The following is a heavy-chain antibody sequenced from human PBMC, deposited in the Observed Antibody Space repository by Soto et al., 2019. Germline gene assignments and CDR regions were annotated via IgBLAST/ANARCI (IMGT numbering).Heavy chain of an antibody. J-gene: IGHJ4*02. CDR3: VKDGKMGVEGFDF. CDR2: VRGDFVTT. V-gene: IGHV3-23*01. D-gene: IGHD1-26*01. Sequence: EVQLLESGGGLVQPGGSLRLSCATSGFTFSDHAMHWVRQAPGEGLEWVSGVRGDFVTTPYADSVKGRFTISRDNSKNTLYLQMNSLRAEDTVIYYCVKDGKMGVEGFDFWGQGTLVTVSS. CDR1: GFTFSDHA.